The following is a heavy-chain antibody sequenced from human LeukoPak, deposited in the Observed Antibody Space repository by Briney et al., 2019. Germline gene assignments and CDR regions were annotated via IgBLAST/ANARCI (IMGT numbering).Heavy chain of an antibody. CDR2: INPSGGST. D-gene: IGHD6-19*01. V-gene: IGHV1-46*01. CDR1: GYTSTSYY. J-gene: IGHJ4*02. CDR3: ARALKQWLVLVGY. Sequence: GASVKVSCKASGYTSTSYYMHWVRQAPGRGLEWMGIINPSGGSTSYAQKFQGRVTMTRDTSTSTVYMELSSLRSEDTAVYYCARALKQWLVLVGYWGQGTLVTVSS.